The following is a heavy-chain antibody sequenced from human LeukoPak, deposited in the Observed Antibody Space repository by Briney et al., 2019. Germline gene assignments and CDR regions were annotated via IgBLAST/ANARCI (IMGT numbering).Heavy chain of an antibody. CDR3: ARDHYDILTGYYKNPNWFDP. Sequence: SETLSLTCTVSGGSISSYYWSWIRQPAGKGLEWIGRIYTSGSTNYNPSLKSRVTMSVDTSKNQFSLKLSSVTAADTAVYYCARDHYDILTGYYKNPNWFDPWGQGTLVTVSS. V-gene: IGHV4-4*07. D-gene: IGHD3-9*01. CDR1: GGSISSYY. CDR2: IYTSGST. J-gene: IGHJ5*02.